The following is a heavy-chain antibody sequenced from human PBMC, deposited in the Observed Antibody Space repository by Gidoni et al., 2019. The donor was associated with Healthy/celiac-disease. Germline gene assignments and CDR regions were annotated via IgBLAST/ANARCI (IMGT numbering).Heavy chain of an antibody. J-gene: IGHJ5*02. CDR1: GRSISSYG. CDR3: ARGSVAGIAYNWFDP. V-gene: IGHV3-33*01. Sequence: QVQLGEFAEGVVGPGRSLRLSGAASGRSISSYGMHWVRQAPGRGLGWVAVIWYDGSNNYSADSVKGRITISRANSKTTLYLQMSRLRAEATVVYYCARGSVAGIAYNWFDPWGQGTLVTVSS. CDR2: IWYDGSNN. D-gene: IGHD6-19*01.